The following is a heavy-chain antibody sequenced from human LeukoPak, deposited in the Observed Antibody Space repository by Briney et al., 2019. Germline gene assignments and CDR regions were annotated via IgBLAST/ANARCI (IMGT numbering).Heavy chain of an antibody. Sequence: ASVKVSCKAPGYTFTSYGISWVRQAPGQGLEWMGWISAYNGNTNYAQKLQGRVTMTTDTSTSTAYMELRSLRSDDTAVYYCARYHGIVGATKSNYYYMDVRGKGTTVTISS. CDR2: ISAYNGNT. J-gene: IGHJ6*03. V-gene: IGHV1-18*01. CDR1: GYTFTSYG. D-gene: IGHD1-26*01. CDR3: ARYHGIVGATKSNYYYMDV.